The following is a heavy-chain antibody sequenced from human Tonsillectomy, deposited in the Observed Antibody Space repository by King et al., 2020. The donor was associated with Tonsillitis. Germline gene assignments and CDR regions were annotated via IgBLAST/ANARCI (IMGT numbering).Heavy chain of an antibody. J-gene: IGHJ4*02. CDR3: ARDGYSSGWYVRYFDY. CDR1: GFTFSSFN. CDR2: SSFSRSYI. V-gene: IGHV3-21*01. D-gene: IGHD6-19*01. Sequence: VQLVESGGGLVQPGGSLRLSCESSGFTFSSFNMNWVRQAPGKGLDGVSSSSFSRSYIYYAESVKGRFTISRDNTKNSLYLQMNSLRAEDTAVYYCARDGYSSGWYVRYFDYWGQGTLVTVSS.